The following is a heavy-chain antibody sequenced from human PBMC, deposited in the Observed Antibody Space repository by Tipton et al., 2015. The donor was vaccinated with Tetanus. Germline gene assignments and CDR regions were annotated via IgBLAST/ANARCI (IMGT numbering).Heavy chain of an antibody. CDR1: GDSFTGFY. D-gene: IGHD6-13*01. CDR2: INHRGGI. Sequence: TLSLTCAVSGDSFTGFYWHWIRQPPGKGLEWIGEINHRGGISYNPSLKSRVTISVDTSKNQFSLNMGSVTAADTAVYYCARDPGIASAGLWFDPWGQGTLVTVSS. CDR3: ARDPGIASAGLWFDP. J-gene: IGHJ5*02. V-gene: IGHV4-34*01.